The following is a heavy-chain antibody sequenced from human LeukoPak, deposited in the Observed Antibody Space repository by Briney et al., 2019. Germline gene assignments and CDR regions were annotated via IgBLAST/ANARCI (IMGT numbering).Heavy chain of an antibody. Sequence: ASVKVSCKASGYTFTSYGISWVRQAPGQGLEWMGWISAYNGNTNHAQKLQGRVTMTTDTSTSTAYMELRSLRSDDTAVYYCAREPDKYYDFWSGYARGGYDAFDIWGQGTMVTVSS. D-gene: IGHD3-3*01. V-gene: IGHV1-18*01. CDR1: GYTFTSYG. J-gene: IGHJ3*02. CDR3: AREPDKYYDFWSGYARGGYDAFDI. CDR2: ISAYNGNT.